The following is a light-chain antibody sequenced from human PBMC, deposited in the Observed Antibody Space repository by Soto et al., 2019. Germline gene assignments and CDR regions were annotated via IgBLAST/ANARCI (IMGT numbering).Light chain of an antibody. Sequence: DIVLTQSPDSLAVSLGERATINCKSSQSVLYSSNNKNYFVWYQQKPGQPPKLLISGASTRESGVPDRFSGSGSGTDFTLTISSLQAEDVAVYYCQQYYRTPLTFGGGTKVDIK. CDR3: QQYYRTPLT. V-gene: IGKV4-1*01. CDR1: QSVLYSSNNKNY. CDR2: GAS. J-gene: IGKJ4*01.